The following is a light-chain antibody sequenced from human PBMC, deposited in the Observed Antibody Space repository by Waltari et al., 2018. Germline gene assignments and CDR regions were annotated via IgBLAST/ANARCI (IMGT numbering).Light chain of an antibody. V-gene: IGLV1-44*01. J-gene: IGLJ1*01. CDR2: NNY. Sequence: QSVLTQTPSASGTPGQRVTISCSGSTPHIGSNTVNWYQHLPGTAPKLLIYNNYQRPSGVPDRFSGSKSGTSASLAISGLQSEDESDYYCATWDDSLNGYLFGTGTKVNVL. CDR3: ATWDDSLNGYL. CDR1: TPHIGSNT.